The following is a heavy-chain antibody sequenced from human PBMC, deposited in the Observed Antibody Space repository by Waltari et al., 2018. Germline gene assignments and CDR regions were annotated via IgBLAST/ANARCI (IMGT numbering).Heavy chain of an antibody. CDR2: IYYSGST. D-gene: IGHD3-22*01. Sequence: QLQLQESGPGLVKPSETLSLTCTVSGGSISSSSYYWGWIRQPPGKGLEWIGSIYYSGSTYYNPSLKSRVTISVDTSKNQFSLKLSSVPAADTAVYYCAREVAPYSSGYYYDYWGQGTLVTVSS. CDR3: AREVAPYSSGYYYDY. CDR1: GGSISSSSYY. J-gene: IGHJ4*02. V-gene: IGHV4-39*07.